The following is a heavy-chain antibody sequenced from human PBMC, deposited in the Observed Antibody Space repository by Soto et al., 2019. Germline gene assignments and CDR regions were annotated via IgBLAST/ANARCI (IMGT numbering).Heavy chain of an antibody. CDR2: INAYNGNT. V-gene: IGHV1-18*01. CDR1: GYIFTTDG. J-gene: IGHJ6*02. D-gene: IGHD3-16*01. Sequence: ASVKVSCKASGYIFTTDGITWVRQAPGQGLEWMGWINAYNGNTGYAQKVQGRVTMTTDIPTSTAYMELRSLRSEDTGVYYCARGGVMAHLDVWGQGTTVTVSS. CDR3: ARGGVMAHLDV.